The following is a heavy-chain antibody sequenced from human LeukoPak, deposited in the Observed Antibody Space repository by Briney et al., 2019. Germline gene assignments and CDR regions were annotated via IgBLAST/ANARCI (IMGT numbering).Heavy chain of an antibody. J-gene: IGHJ4*02. Sequence: GGSLRLSCAASGFTFSSYGMHWVRQAPGKGLEWVAFIRYDGSNKYYADSVKGRFTISRDNSKNTLYLQMNSLRPEDTAVYYCARKSGYSGYVSPNFDYWGQGTLVTVSS. CDR1: GFTFSSYG. CDR3: ARKSGYSGYVSPNFDY. D-gene: IGHD5-12*01. V-gene: IGHV3-30*02. CDR2: IRYDGSNK.